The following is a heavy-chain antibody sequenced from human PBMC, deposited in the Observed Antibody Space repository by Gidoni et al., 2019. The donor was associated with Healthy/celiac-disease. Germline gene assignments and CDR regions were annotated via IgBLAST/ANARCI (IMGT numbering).Heavy chain of an antibody. V-gene: IGHV3-30-3*01. CDR1: GFTFSSHA. D-gene: IGHD6-6*01. Sequence: QVQLVESGGGVVQPGRSLRLSCAASGFTFSSHAMHWVRQAPGKGLEWVAVISYDGSNKYYADSVKGRFTISRDNSKNTLYLQMNSLRAEDTAVYYCARDGSSSNFDYWGQGTLVTVSS. J-gene: IGHJ4*02. CDR2: ISYDGSNK. CDR3: ARDGSSSNFDY.